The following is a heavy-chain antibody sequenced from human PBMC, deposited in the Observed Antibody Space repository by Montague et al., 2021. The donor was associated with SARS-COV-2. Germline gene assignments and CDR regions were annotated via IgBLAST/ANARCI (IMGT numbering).Heavy chain of an antibody. Sequence: SETLSLTCTVSGGSVSSGGYYWGWTRQPPGKGLEWIGYIYYSGSTNYNPSLKSRVTISLDTSKNQFSLKLTSVTAADTAVYYCARVSLAAAATRSDYWGQGTLVTVSS. D-gene: IGHD6-13*01. CDR3: ARVSLAAAATRSDY. J-gene: IGHJ4*02. CDR1: GGSVSSGGYY. V-gene: IGHV4-61*08. CDR2: IYYSGST.